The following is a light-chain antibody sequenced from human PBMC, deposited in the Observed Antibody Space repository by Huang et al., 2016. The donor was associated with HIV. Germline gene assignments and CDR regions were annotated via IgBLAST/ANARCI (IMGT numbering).Light chain of an antibody. CDR1: QDISNY. Sequence: DIQMTQSPSSLSASVGDRVTITYQASQDISNYLNWYQQKPGKAPKLLIYDASNLETGVHTSFSGKGSGTDVTFTISSLQPEDIATYYCQQYDNRLTFGPGTTLDIK. CDR2: DAS. CDR3: QQYDNRLT. V-gene: IGKV1-33*01. J-gene: IGKJ3*01.